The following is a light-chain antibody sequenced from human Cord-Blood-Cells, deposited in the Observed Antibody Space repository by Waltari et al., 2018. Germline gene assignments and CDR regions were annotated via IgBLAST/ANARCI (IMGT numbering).Light chain of an antibody. CDR2: KVA. Sequence: DVVMTQSPLSLPVTLGQPASISCRSSKSLVYSDRNTYLNWFQQRPGQSPRRLIYKVANRDSGVPDRFSGSGSGTDFTLKISRVEAEDVGVYYCMQGTHWPPITFGQGTRLEIK. J-gene: IGKJ5*01. CDR1: KSLVYSDRNTY. CDR3: MQGTHWPPIT. V-gene: IGKV2-30*01.